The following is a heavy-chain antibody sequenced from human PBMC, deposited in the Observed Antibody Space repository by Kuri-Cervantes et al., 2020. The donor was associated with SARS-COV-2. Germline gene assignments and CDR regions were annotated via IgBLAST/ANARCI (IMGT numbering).Heavy chain of an antibody. V-gene: IGHV3-11*06. J-gene: IGHJ4*02. CDR3: AIGRGVRGVPLGQFDY. D-gene: IGHD3-10*01. CDR2: ISSSSSYT. CDR1: GFTFSDYY. Sequence: GGSLRLSCAASGFTFSDYYMSWIRQAPGKGLEWVSYISSSSSYTNYADSVKGRFTISRDNAKNSLYLQMNSPRAEDTAVYYCAIGRGVRGVPLGQFDYWGQGTLVTVSS.